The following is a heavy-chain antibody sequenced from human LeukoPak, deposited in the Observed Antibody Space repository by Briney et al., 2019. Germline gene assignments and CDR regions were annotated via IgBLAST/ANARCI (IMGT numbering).Heavy chain of an antibody. V-gene: IGHV1-18*01. J-gene: IGHJ4*02. CDR3: ARDTYNSGWCSDY. D-gene: IGHD6-19*01. CDR1: GYTFTSYG. CDR2: ISTYNGNT. Sequence: ASVKVSCKTSGYTFTSYGISWVRQAPGHGLEWMGWISTYNGNTNYAQNPQGGVIMTTDTSTSTAYMELRSLRSDDTAVYYCARDTYNSGWCSDYWGQGTLVTVSS.